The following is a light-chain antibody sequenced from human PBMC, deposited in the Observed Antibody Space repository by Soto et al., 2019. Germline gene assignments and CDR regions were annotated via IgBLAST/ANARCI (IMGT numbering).Light chain of an antibody. J-gene: IGKJ1*01. CDR2: WAS. CDR3: QQYYSTPQT. Sequence: DIVMTQSPDSLAVSLGERATINCKSSQSVLYSSNNKNYLAWYQQKPGQPPRLLISWASTRESGVPDRFSGSGSGTDFTLTISTLQAEDVAVYYCQQYYSTPQTFGHGTKVEIK. V-gene: IGKV4-1*01. CDR1: QSVLYSSNNKNY.